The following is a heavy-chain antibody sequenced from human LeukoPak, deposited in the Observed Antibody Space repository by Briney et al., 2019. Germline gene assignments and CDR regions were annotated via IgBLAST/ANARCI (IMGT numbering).Heavy chain of an antibody. CDR3: ARKSGSINWFDP. Sequence: ASVKVSCKASGYTFTGYYMHWVRQAPGQGLEWMGRINPNSGGTNYAQKFQGRVTMTRDTPISTAYMELSRLRSGDTAVYYCARKSGSINWFDPWGQGTLVTVSS. D-gene: IGHD1-26*01. V-gene: IGHV1-2*06. CDR1: GYTFTGYY. CDR2: INPNSGGT. J-gene: IGHJ5*02.